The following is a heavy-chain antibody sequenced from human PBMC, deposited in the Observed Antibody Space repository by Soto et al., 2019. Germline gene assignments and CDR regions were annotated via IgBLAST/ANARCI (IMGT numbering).Heavy chain of an antibody. CDR1: RYTFISYD. J-gene: IGHJ4*02. V-gene: IGHV1-8*01. CDR2: MNPKSANT. Sequence: QVQLVQSGAEVKKPGASVKVSCKASRYTFISYDINCVRQATGQGLEWMGWMNPKSANTGYAQNFQGRVTMTRNTSIRTAYMELSSLRSEDTAVYYCARSPSWETTVTPYYFDYWGQGTLVTVSS. D-gene: IGHD4-4*01. CDR3: ARSPSWETTVTPYYFDY.